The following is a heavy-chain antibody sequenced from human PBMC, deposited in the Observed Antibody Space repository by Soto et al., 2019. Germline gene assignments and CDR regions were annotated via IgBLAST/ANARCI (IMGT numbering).Heavy chain of an antibody. V-gene: IGHV4-61*08. D-gene: IGHD1-26*01. CDR1: GASISSGDSF. CDR2: IYYSGTTT. CDR3: ARLGGSYAVPHFDY. J-gene: IGHJ4*02. Sequence: SETLSLTCTVSGASISSGDSFWTWIRQPPGKGLEWMVYIYYSGTTTNYNPSLKSRVTLSLDTSKTQFSLNLSSVTAADTAVYYCARLGGSYAVPHFDYWGQGTLVTVSS.